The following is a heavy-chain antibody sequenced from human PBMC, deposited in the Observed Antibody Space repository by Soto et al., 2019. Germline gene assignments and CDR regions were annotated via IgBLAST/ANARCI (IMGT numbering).Heavy chain of an antibody. J-gene: IGHJ4*02. V-gene: IGHV1-24*01. CDR2: FDPEDGET. D-gene: IGHD3-16*02. CDR3: ATARDYIWGSYRLLRSLTYYFDY. Sequence: ASVKVSCKVSGYTLTELSMHWVRQAPGKGLEWMGGFDPEDGETIYAQKFQGRVTMTEDTSTDTAYMELSSLRSEDTAVYYCATARDYIWGSYRLLRSLTYYFDYWGQGTLVTVSS. CDR1: GYTLTELS.